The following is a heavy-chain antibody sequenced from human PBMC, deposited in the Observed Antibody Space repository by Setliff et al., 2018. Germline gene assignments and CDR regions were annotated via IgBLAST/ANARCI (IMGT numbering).Heavy chain of an antibody. V-gene: IGHV4-34*01. Sequence: SETLSLTCAVYGGSFSDYHWSWIRQTPGKGLEWIGKINHSGSSTYNPSLKSRVTISLDKSKNQFSLELSSVTAADTAVYYCARDDTYDFWGGHGHLDSWGQGILVTVSS. CDR1: GGSFSDYH. CDR3: ARDDTYDFWGGHGHLDS. J-gene: IGHJ4*02. D-gene: IGHD3-3*01. CDR2: INHSGSS.